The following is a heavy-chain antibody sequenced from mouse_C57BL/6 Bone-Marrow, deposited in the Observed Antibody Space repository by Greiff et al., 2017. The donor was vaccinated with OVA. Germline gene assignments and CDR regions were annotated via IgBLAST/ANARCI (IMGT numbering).Heavy chain of an antibody. Sequence: VQLQQPGAELVRPGSSVKLSCKASGYTFTSYWMDWVKQRPGQGLEWIGNIYPSDSETHYNQKFKDKATLTVDKSSSTAYMQLSSLTSEDSAVYYCARRAQIFFGCWGQGTTLTVSS. CDR2: IYPSDSET. J-gene: IGHJ2*01. CDR3: ARRAQIFFGC. CDR1: GYTFTSYW. V-gene: IGHV1-61*01. D-gene: IGHD3-2*02.